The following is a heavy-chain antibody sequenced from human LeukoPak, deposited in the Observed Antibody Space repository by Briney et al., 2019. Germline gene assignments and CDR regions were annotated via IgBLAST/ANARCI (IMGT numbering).Heavy chain of an antibody. Sequence: PGGSLRLSCAASGFTFSSYAMSWVRHAPGKGLEWVSAISGSGGSTYYADSVKGRFTISRDNSKNTLYQQMNSLRAEDTAVYYCAKDRVVRRMGMVWFDPWGQGTLVTVSS. CDR2: ISGSGGST. J-gene: IGHJ5*02. D-gene: IGHD3-10*01. V-gene: IGHV3-23*01. CDR1: GFTFSSYA. CDR3: AKDRVVRRMGMVWFDP.